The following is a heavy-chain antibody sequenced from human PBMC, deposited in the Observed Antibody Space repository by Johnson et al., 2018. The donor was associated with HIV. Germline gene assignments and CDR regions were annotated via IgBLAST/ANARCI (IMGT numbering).Heavy chain of an antibody. V-gene: IGHV3-30*04. CDR3: ARASVSSARYSSSSDDAFDI. J-gene: IGHJ3*02. Sequence: QVQLVESGGGVVQPGRSLRLSCAASGFTFSSYAIHWVRQAPAKGLEWVAVISYDGSNKYYADSVKGLFTISRDNSKNTLYLQMNSLRAEDTAVYYCARASVSSARYSSSSDDAFDIWGQGTMVTVSS. CDR1: GFTFSSYA. D-gene: IGHD6-6*01. CDR2: ISYDGSNK.